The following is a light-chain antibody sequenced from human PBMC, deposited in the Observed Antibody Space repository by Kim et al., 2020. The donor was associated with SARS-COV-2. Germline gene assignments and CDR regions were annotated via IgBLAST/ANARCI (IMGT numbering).Light chain of an antibody. CDR3: QSFDSSLSEGV. CDR2: GDN. J-gene: IGLJ2*01. CDR1: GSNIGAGYE. Sequence: RVTSSYTGSGSNIGAGYEVHSYQQLPGTAPKLLSYGDNDRPSGVPDRFSGSKSSTSASLAITGLQAEDDADYYCQSFDSSLSEGVFGGGTQLTVL. V-gene: IGLV1-40*01.